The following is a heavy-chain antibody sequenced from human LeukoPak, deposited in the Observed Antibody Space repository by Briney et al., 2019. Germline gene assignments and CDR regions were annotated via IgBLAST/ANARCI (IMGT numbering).Heavy chain of an antibody. CDR1: GGSISSGSYY. V-gene: IGHV4-61*02. Sequence: PSETLSLTCTVSGGSISSGSYYWSWIRQPAGKGLEWIGRIYTSGSTNYNPSLKSRVTISVDTSKNQFSLKLSSVTAADTAVYYCARERVVGIQADSYFDYWGQGTLVTVSS. J-gene: IGHJ4*02. CDR3: ARERVVGIQADSYFDY. CDR2: IYTSGST. D-gene: IGHD5-18*01.